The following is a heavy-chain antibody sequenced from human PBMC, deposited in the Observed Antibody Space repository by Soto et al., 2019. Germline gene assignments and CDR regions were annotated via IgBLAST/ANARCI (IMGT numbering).Heavy chain of an antibody. D-gene: IGHD6-6*01. V-gene: IGHV1-69*02. J-gene: IGHJ6*03. CDR1: GGTFSSYA. Sequence: QVQLVQSGAEVKKPGSSVKVSCKASGGTFSSYAINWVRQAPGQGLEWMGRIVPMFGIPNFAPKFQGRVTMTADRSTTTAYMELSSLRAEDTAVYYCASGPYTSSSGGYYYYYMDGWGKGTTVTVSS. CDR2: IVPMFGIP. CDR3: ASGPYTSSSGGYYYYYMDG.